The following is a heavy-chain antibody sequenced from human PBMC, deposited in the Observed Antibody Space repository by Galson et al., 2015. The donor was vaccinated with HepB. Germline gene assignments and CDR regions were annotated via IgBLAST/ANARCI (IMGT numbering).Heavy chain of an antibody. Sequence: SLRLSCAASGFNFGSYGMHWVRQAPGKGLEWVAVTWYDGTDKKYAESVKGRFAISRDNSKNTLYLQMNSVRVEDTAVYYCVKDWGMGSAWHVLEHWGQGALVTVSS. J-gene: IGHJ4*02. CDR2: TWYDGTDK. CDR3: VKDWGMGSAWHVLEH. D-gene: IGHD3-10*02. V-gene: IGHV3-33*06. CDR1: GFNFGSYG.